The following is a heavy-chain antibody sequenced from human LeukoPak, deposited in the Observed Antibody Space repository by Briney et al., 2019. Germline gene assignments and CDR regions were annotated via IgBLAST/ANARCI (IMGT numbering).Heavy chain of an antibody. CDR3: ARSGSIYGYFDY. V-gene: IGHV3-48*03. D-gene: IGHD5-18*01. CDR2: ISSSGSTI. J-gene: IGHJ4*02. Sequence: PGGSLRLSCAASGITFSSYDMNWVRQAPGKGLEWVSYISSSGSTIYYADSVKGRFSISRDNAKNSLYLQLNSLRAEDTALYYCARSGSIYGYFDYWGQGTLATVSS. CDR1: GITFSSYD.